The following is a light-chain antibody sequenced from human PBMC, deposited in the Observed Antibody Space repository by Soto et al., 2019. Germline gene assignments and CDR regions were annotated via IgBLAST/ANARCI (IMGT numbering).Light chain of an antibody. CDR2: AAS. Sequence: MQMTQAPSTLSTSLANTFTIHRQASQSISVWLAWYQQKPGKAPKLLIYAASSLQSGVPSRFSGSGSGTDFTLTISSLQPEDFATYYCQQSYSTPTWTFGQGTKV. J-gene: IGKJ1*01. V-gene: IGKV1-39*01. CDR1: QSISVW. CDR3: QQSYSTPTWT.